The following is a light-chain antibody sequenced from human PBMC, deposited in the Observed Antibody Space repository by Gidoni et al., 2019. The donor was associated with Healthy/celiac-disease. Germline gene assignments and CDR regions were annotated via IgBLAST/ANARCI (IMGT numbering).Light chain of an antibody. CDR1: SGSVSTSYY. Sequence: QPVVTQEPSFSVSPGGTVTLTCGLSSGSVSTSYYPSCYQQTPGQAPRTLIYSTNTRSSGVPDRFSGSILGNKAALTITGAQADDESDYYCVLYMGSGIWVFGGGTKLTVL. CDR2: STN. CDR3: VLYMGSGIWV. V-gene: IGLV8-61*01. J-gene: IGLJ3*02.